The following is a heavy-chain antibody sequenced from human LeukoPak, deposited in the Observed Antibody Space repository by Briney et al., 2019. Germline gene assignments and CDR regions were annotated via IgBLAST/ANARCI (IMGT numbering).Heavy chain of an antibody. CDR3: AREMNVGY. CDR1: GFTFSSYS. D-gene: IGHD1-1*01. CDR2: IKADGSGK. Sequence: GGSLRLSCAASGFTFSSYSMNWVRQAPGKGLEWVANIKADGSGKFYVDSVKGRFTISRDNAKNSVFLQVNSLTVEDTAIYYCAREMNVGYWGQGTQVTVSS. V-gene: IGHV3-7*01. J-gene: IGHJ4*02.